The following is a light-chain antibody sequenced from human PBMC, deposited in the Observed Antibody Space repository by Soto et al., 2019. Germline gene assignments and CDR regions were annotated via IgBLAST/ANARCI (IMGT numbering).Light chain of an antibody. Sequence: EIVFTQSPGTLSLSPGERATLSCRASQSAYKNFLAWYQQKPGQAPRPLINGASNRATGIPDRSRGSGSGTDFSLSIGRLEREGFAVYFCPQYGRSPPTFGGGTKVAI. J-gene: IGKJ4*01. CDR3: PQYGRSPPT. CDR1: QSAYKNF. V-gene: IGKV3-20*01. CDR2: GAS.